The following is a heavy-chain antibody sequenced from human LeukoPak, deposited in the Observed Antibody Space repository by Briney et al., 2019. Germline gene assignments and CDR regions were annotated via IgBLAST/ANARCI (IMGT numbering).Heavy chain of an antibody. CDR1: GFTFSSHG. D-gene: IGHD6-19*01. J-gene: IGHJ4*02. CDR3: ARAGAWQWLPLPYFDY. V-gene: IGHV3-30*03. Sequence: GGSLRLSCAASGFTFSSHGMHWVRQAPGKGLEWVAVISYDENNKYYADSVKGRFTISRDNSKNTVYLQMNSLRAEDTAVYYCARAGAWQWLPLPYFDYWGQGTLVTVSS. CDR2: ISYDENNK.